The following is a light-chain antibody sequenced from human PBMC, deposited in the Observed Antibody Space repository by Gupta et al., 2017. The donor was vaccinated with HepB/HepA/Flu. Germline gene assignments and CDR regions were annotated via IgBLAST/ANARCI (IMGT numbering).Light chain of an antibody. CDR2: ASS. CDR1: QGISSY. Sequence: DIPRTQSPSFLSASVGDRVTITCRASQGISSYLAWYQQKPGKAPKLLIYASSTLQSGVPSRFSGSGSGTEFTLTISSLQTEDFATYYCHQFNNYPYTFGGGTKVEIK. V-gene: IGKV1-9*01. J-gene: IGKJ4*01. CDR3: HQFNNYPYT.